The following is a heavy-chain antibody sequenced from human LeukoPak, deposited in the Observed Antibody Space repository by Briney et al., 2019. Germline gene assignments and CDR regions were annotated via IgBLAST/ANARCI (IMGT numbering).Heavy chain of an antibody. CDR1: GFTFSSCN. J-gene: IGHJ4*02. CDR2: IWYDGSNK. V-gene: IGHV3-33*06. Sequence: PGGSLKLSCVASGFTFSSCNMHWVRQAPGKGLEWVALIWYDGSNKYYTDSVKGRFTISRDNSKNTLYLQMNSLRAEDTALYYGAKDSNDYGDYNYFDYWGQGTLVTVSS. CDR3: AKDSNDYGDYNYFDY. D-gene: IGHD4-17*01.